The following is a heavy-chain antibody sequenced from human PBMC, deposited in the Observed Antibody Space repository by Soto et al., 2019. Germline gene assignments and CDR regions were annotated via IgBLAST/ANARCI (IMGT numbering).Heavy chain of an antibody. J-gene: IGHJ4*02. Sequence: SLRLSCAASGLTFNAYTMHWVRQAPGKGLEWVSLISWDGGITYYGDSVKGRFTVSRDNSDNSLYLQMTSLRSDDTAFYYCAKDSYDILTGQKRYFDSWGQGTLVTVSS. CDR3: AKDSYDILTGQKRYFDS. CDR2: ISWDGGIT. D-gene: IGHD3-9*01. V-gene: IGHV3-43*01. CDR1: GLTFNAYT.